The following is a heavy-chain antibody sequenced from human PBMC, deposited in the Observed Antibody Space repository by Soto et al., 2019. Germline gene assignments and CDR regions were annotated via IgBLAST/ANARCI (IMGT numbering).Heavy chain of an antibody. Sequence: GESLKISCKGSGYSFTSYWIGWVRQMPGKGLEWMGIIYPGDSDTRYSPSFQGQVTISADKSIGTAYLQWSSLKASDTAMYYCARRVEMATIRGYYYGMDVWGQGTTVTVSS. J-gene: IGHJ6*02. CDR3: ARRVEMATIRGYYYGMDV. D-gene: IGHD5-12*01. CDR1: GYSFTSYW. CDR2: IYPGDSDT. V-gene: IGHV5-51*01.